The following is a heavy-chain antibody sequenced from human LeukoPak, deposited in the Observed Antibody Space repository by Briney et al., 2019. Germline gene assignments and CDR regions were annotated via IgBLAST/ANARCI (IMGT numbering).Heavy chain of an antibody. V-gene: IGHV1-8*01. CDR3: ARGLDVERSSAWSWGPKKFYYNVMDV. J-gene: IGHJ6*02. Sequence: ASVKVSCKVSGYTFTSSNINWVRQAPGRGLEWMGWVNPSSGNTAYAQRFQGRVTMTRDTSTNTAFLQLTSLRSEDTAVYYCARGLDVERSSAWSWGPKKFYYNVMDVWGQGTTVTVSS. CDR2: VNPSSGNT. D-gene: IGHD3-9*01. CDR1: GYTFTSSN.